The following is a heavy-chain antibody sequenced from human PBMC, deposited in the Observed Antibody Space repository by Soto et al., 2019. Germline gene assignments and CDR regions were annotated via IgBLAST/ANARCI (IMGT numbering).Heavy chain of an antibody. CDR3: APEAEAVAGTSIYFDY. D-gene: IGHD6-19*01. J-gene: IGHJ4*02. V-gene: IGHV3-23*01. CDR1: GLTFSSYA. Sequence: EVKLLESGGGLVQPGGSLRLSCAASGLTFSSYAMSWVRQAPGKGLECVSAISGSGGSTYYADSVKGRFTISRDNSKNTLYLQMNSLRAEDTAVYYCAPEAEAVAGTSIYFDYWGQGTLVTVSS. CDR2: ISGSGGST.